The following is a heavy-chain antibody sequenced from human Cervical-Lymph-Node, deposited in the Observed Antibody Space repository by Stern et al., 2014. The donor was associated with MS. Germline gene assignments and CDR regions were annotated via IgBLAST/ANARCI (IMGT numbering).Heavy chain of an antibody. CDR2: IIACNGNT. Sequence: QVQLVQSGAEVKKTGASVKVSCKASGYTFTSHGISWVRQAPGKGLAWMGWIIACNGNTNYAQKLQGRFTMTTDTSTSTAYMELWSLRSDDTAVYYCARDLKGGWYTFDYWGQGTLVTVSS. D-gene: IGHD6-19*01. CDR3: ARDLKGGWYTFDY. V-gene: IGHV1-18*01. CDR1: GYTFTSHG. J-gene: IGHJ4*02.